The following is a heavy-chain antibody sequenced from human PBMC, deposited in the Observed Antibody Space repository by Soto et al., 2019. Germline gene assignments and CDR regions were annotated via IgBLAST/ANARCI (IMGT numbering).Heavy chain of an antibody. CDR3: ARDGIDRYYYGMDV. D-gene: IGHD1-26*01. V-gene: IGHV3-33*01. CDR1: GFTFSSYG. J-gene: IGHJ6*02. CDR2: IWYDGSNK. Sequence: GGSLRLSCAASGFTFSSYGMHWVRQAPGKGLEWVAVIWYDGSNKYYADSVKGRFTISRDNSKNTLYLQMNSLRAEDTAVYYCARDGIDRYYYGMDVWGQGTTVTVSS.